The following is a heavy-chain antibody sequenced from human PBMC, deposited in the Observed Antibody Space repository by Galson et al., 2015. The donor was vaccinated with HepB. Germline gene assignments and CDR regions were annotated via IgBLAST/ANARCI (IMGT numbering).Heavy chain of an antibody. CDR2: IYYSGST. D-gene: IGHD3-10*01. J-gene: IGHJ4*02. CDR1: GGSISSSSYY. V-gene: IGHV4-39*01. CDR3: ARHRAAGKRVDY. Sequence: SETLSLTCTVSGGSISSSSYYWGWIRQPPGKGLEWIGSIYYSGSTYYNPSLKSRVTISVDTSKNQFSLKLSSVTAADTAVYYCARHRAAGKRVDYWGQGTLVTVSS.